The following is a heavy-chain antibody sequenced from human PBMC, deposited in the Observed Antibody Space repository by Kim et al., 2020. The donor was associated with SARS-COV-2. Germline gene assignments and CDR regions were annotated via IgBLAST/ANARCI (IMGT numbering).Heavy chain of an antibody. CDR3: ARDSPLWFGELRPYGMDV. D-gene: IGHD3-10*01. Sequence: KGRFTISRDNAKNSLYLQMNSLRDEDTAVYYCARDSPLWFGELRPYGMDVWGQGTTVTVSS. J-gene: IGHJ6*02. V-gene: IGHV3-48*02.